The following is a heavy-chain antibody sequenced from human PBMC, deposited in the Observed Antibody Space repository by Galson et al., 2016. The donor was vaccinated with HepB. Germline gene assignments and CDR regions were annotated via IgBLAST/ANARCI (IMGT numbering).Heavy chain of an antibody. CDR3: ARAPSGYNHGTDRSDPFDI. CDR2: MNHNYGDT. Sequence: SVKVSCKASGYTFTGHYLHWVRQAPGQGLEWMGWMNHNYGDTYYAQTFQGRVTMTSDTSISTASMELSSLRSDDTAVYYCARAPSGYNHGTDRSDPFDIWGQGTMVTVSS. J-gene: IGHJ3*02. CDR1: GYTFTGHY. V-gene: IGHV1-2*02. D-gene: IGHD5-18*01.